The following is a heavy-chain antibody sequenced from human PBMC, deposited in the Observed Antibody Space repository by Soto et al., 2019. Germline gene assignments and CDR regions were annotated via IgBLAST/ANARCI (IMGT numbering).Heavy chain of an antibody. CDR2: ISYDGSNK. V-gene: IGHV3-30-3*01. D-gene: IGHD2-15*01. J-gene: IGHJ6*02. CDR1: GFTFSSYA. Sequence: GSLRLSCAASGFTFSSYAMHWVRQAPGKGLEWVAVISYDGSNKYYADSVKGRFTISRDNSKNTLYLQMNSLRAEDTAVYYCARDLREVAATYYYYYGMDVWGQGTTVTVSS. CDR3: ARDLREVAATYYYYYGMDV.